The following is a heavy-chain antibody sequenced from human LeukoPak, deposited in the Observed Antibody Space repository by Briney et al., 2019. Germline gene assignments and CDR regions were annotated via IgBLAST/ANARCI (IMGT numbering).Heavy chain of an antibody. CDR3: AREGYDSSGYAVDAFDI. CDR2: ISSSSSYI. D-gene: IGHD3-22*01. CDR1: GFTFSSYS. V-gene: IGHV3-21*01. J-gene: IGHJ3*02. Sequence: GGSLRLSCAASGFTFSSYSMNWVRQAPGKGLEWVSSISSSSSYIYYADSVKGRFTISRDNAKNSLYLQMNSPRAEDTAVYYCAREGYDSSGYAVDAFDIWGQGTMVTVSS.